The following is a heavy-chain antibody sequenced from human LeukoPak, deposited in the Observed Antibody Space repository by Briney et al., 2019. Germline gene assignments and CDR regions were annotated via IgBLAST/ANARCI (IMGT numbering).Heavy chain of an antibody. CDR3: ARGSSGYPRYFDY. CDR2: IIPILGIA. V-gene: IGHV1-69*04. CDR1: GGTFSSYA. D-gene: IGHD3-22*01. J-gene: IGHJ4*02. Sequence: SVKVSCKASGGTFSSYAISWVRQAPGQGLEWMGRIIPILGIANYAQKFQGRVTITADKSTSTAYMELSSLRSEDTAVYYCARGSSGYPRYFDYWGQGTLVTVSS.